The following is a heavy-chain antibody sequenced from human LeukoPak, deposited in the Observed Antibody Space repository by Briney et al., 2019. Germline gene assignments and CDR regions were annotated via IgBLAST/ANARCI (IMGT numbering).Heavy chain of an antibody. D-gene: IGHD2-15*01. J-gene: IGHJ4*02. CDR3: AKAEGYCSGGSCYPFFDY. V-gene: IGHV3-23*01. CDR1: GFTFSSYA. Sequence: GGSLRLSCAASGFTFSSYAMSWVGQAPGKGLEWVSAISGSGCSTYYADSVKGRFTISRDNSKNTLYLQMNSLRAEDTAVYYCAKAEGYCSGGSCYPFFDYWGQGTLVTVSS. CDR2: ISGSGCST.